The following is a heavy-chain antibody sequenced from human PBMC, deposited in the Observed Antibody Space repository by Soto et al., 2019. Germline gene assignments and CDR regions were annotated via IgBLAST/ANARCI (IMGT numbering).Heavy chain of an antibody. V-gene: IGHV1-2*04. J-gene: IGHJ6*02. D-gene: IGHD5-12*01. CDR2: INPNSGGT. Sequence: QVQLVQSGAEVKKPGASVKVSCKASGYTFTGYYMHWVRQAPGQGLEWMGWINPNSGGTNYAQKFQGWVTMTRDTSISTAYMELSRPRSDDTAVYYCARARGGYDAKQYYYYYGMDVWGQGTTVTVSS. CDR3: ARARGGYDAKQYYYYYGMDV. CDR1: GYTFTGYY.